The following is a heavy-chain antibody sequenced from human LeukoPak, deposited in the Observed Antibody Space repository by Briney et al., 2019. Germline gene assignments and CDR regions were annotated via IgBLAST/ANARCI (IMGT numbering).Heavy chain of an antibody. Sequence: HGGSLRLSCAPSGFTFSRHGMHRVRQAPGKGLEWVAIISNDGSRKYYAHSVEGRFTISRDNSKNTLYLQMDSLRAEDTAVYYCARDRAWNYFDYWGQGTLVTVSS. V-gene: IGHV3-30*03. D-gene: IGHD3-3*01. CDR2: ISNDGSRK. CDR3: ARDRAWNYFDY. CDR1: GFTFSRHG. J-gene: IGHJ4*02.